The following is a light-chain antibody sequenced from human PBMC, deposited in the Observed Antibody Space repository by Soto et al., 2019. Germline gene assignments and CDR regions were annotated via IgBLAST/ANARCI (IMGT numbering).Light chain of an antibody. J-gene: IGLJ1*01. Sequence: QSALAQPASVSGSPGQSIAISCTGASSDIGGYNYVSWYQQHPGKAPKLMIYEVSNRPSGVSDRFSGSKSGNTASLTVSGLQAEDEADYYCSSYTSSSTLVFGSGTKFHRP. CDR3: SSYTSSSTLV. V-gene: IGLV2-14*01. CDR1: SSDIGGYNY. CDR2: EVS.